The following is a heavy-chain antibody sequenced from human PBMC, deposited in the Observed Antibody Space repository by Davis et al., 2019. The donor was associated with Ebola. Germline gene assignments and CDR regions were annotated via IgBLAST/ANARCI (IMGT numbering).Heavy chain of an antibody. J-gene: IGHJ4*02. Sequence: PGGSLRLSCAASGFSVSSNYMNWVRQAPGKGLEWVSVIYSGGTTYYAASVKGRFTISRDTSKHTLNLQLNSLRAEDTAVYHCARDSDDYRFDYWGQGTLVTVSS. CDR2: IYSGGTT. D-gene: IGHD4-11*01. V-gene: IGHV3-53*01. CDR1: GFSVSSNY. CDR3: ARDSDDYRFDY.